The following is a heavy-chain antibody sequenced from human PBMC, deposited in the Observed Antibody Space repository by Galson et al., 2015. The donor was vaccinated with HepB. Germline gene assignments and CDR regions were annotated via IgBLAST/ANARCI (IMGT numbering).Heavy chain of an antibody. CDR3: AGDLPPGSSWPPFDY. Sequence: SVKVSCKASGYTFTSYGISWVRQAPGQGLEWMGWISAYNGNTNYAQKLQGRVTMTTDTSTSTAYMELRSLRSDDTAVYYCAGDLPPGSSWPPFDYWGQGTLVTVS. V-gene: IGHV1-18*01. J-gene: IGHJ4*02. D-gene: IGHD2-2*01. CDR2: ISAYNGNT. CDR1: GYTFTSYG.